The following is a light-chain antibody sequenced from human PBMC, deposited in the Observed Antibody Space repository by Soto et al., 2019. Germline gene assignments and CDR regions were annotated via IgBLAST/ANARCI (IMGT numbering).Light chain of an antibody. Sequence: EIVLTQSPGTLSLSPGDRATLSCRASQSVSSSYLAWYQQKPGQAPRLLIYGASSRATDIPDRFSGSGSGTEFTLTISRLEPEDFAVYYCQQYGSSPRTFGQGTKVDIK. CDR3: QQYGSSPRT. V-gene: IGKV3-20*01. CDR1: QSVSSSY. CDR2: GAS. J-gene: IGKJ1*01.